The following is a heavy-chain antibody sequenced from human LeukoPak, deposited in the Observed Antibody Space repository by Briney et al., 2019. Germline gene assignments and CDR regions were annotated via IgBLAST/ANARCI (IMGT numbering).Heavy chain of an antibody. V-gene: IGHV1-24*01. CDR2: FDPEDGET. CDR3: ATRSPYSSSWSFHFDY. CDR1: GYTLTELS. Sequence: GASVKVSCKVSGYTLTELSMHWVRQAPGKGLEWMGGFDPEDGETIYAQKFQGRVTMTEDTFTDTAYMELSSLRSEDTAVYYCATRSPYSSSWSFHFDYWGQGTLVTVSS. D-gene: IGHD6-13*01. J-gene: IGHJ4*02.